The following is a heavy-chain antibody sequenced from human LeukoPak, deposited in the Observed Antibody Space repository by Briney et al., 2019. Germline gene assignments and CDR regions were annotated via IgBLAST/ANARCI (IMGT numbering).Heavy chain of an antibody. Sequence: GASLRLSCAASGYTFSTYTMDWVRQAPGQGLEWISSISGSSSYIYYADSVRGRFTISRDNAKNSLYLQMNSLRAEDTAVYYCARELRGYSDQYYYYGMDVWGQGTTVTVCS. D-gene: IGHD5-18*01. CDR1: GYTFSTYT. V-gene: IGHV3-21*01. J-gene: IGHJ6*02. CDR3: ARELRGYSDQYYYYGMDV. CDR2: ISGSSSYI.